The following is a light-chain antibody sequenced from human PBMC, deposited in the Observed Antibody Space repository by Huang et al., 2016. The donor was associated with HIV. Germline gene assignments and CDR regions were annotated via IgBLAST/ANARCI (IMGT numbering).Light chain of an antibody. J-gene: IGKJ1*01. CDR1: HRVANNF. V-gene: IGKV3-20*01. Sequence: EIVLTQSPGTLSLSPGERATLSCRASHRVANNFLAWYRQRPGQAPRLLIYVASTRATGIAGRFSGSGSGTDFILTINRLEPEDFAVYYCQQYGSSPGTFGQGTKVEIK. CDR2: VAS. CDR3: QQYGSSPGT.